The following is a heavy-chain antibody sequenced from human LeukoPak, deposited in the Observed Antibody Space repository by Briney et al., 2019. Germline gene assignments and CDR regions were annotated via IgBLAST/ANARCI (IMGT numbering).Heavy chain of an antibody. CDR2: IYYSGST. J-gene: IGHJ6*02. D-gene: IGHD3-22*01. CDR1: GGSISSYY. V-gene: IGHV4-59*01. Sequence: SETLSLTCTVSGGSISSYYWSWIRQPPGKGLKWIGYIYYSGSTNYNPSLKSRVTISVDTSKNQFSLKLSSVTAADTAVYYCARLSPLYDSSGYYYYYYYGMDVWGQGTTVTVSS. CDR3: ARLSPLYDSSGYYYYYYYGMDV.